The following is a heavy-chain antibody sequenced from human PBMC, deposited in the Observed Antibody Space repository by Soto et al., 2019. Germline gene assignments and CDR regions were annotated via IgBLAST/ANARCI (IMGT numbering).Heavy chain of an antibody. D-gene: IGHD3-16*02. CDR2: IVPMYDSV. CDR3: ASWTSYRGIYCFDY. CDR1: GGTFNTYT. V-gene: IGHV1-69*06. Sequence: SVKVSCKASGGTFNTYTINWVRQAPGRGLEWVGQIVPMYDSVNYAENFQGRVTITADKSTKTAYMELTSLRSEDTALYFCASWTSYRGIYCFDYWGQGTLATVSS. J-gene: IGHJ4*02.